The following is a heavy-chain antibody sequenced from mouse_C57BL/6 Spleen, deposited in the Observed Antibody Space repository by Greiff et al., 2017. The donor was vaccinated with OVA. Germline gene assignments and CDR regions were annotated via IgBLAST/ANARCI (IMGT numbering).Heavy chain of an antibody. V-gene: IGHV7-3*01. D-gene: IGHD1-1*01. CDR2: IRNKANGYTT. Sequence: EVKVVESGGGLVQPGGSLSLSCAASGFTFTDYYMSWVRQPPGKALEWLGFIRNKANGYTTEYSASVKGRFTISRDNSQSILYLQMNALRAEDSATYHCARYAYYYGSSYYWYFDVWGTGTTVTVSS. CDR3: ARYAYYYGSSYYWYFDV. J-gene: IGHJ1*03. CDR1: GFTFTDYY.